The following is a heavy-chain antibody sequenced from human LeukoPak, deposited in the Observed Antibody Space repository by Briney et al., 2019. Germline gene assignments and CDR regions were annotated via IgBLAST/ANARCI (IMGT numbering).Heavy chain of an antibody. D-gene: IGHD2-15*01. CDR1: GYTFTSYG. J-gene: IGHJ4*02. V-gene: IGHV1-18*01. CDR3: ARVHRYCSGGRCYLLDY. CDR2: ISAYNGNT. Sequence: ASVKVSCKASGYTFTSYGMSWARQAPGQGLEWMGWISAYNGNTNYAQKLQGRVTMTTDTSTSTAYMELRSLRSDDTAVYYCARVHRYCSGGRCYLLDYWGQGTLVTVSS.